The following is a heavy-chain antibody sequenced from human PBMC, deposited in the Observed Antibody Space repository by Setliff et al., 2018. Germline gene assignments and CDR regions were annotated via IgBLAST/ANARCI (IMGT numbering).Heavy chain of an antibody. D-gene: IGHD5-18*01. CDR2: INTNTGNP. Sequence: ASVKVSCKASGYTFISYTMNWVRQAPGQGLEWMGWINTNTGNPTYAQGFTGRFVFSLDTSVSTTYLQISSLKAEDTAVYYCAREGYTYGPAYYFDYWGQGTLVTV. J-gene: IGHJ4*02. CDR1: GYTFISYT. CDR3: AREGYTYGPAYYFDY. V-gene: IGHV7-4-1*02.